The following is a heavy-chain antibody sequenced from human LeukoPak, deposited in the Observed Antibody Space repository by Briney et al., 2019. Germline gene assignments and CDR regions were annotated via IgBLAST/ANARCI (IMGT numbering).Heavy chain of an antibody. D-gene: IGHD6-19*01. Sequence: PSETLSLTCTVSGYSISSGYYWGWIRQPPGKGLEWIGSIYHSGSTYYNPSLKSRVTISVDTSKNQLSLKLSSVTAAGTAVYYCARAISTVAGGGTFDYWGQGTLVTVSS. CDR1: GYSISSGYY. CDR2: IYHSGST. CDR3: ARAISTVAGGGTFDY. V-gene: IGHV4-38-2*02. J-gene: IGHJ4*02.